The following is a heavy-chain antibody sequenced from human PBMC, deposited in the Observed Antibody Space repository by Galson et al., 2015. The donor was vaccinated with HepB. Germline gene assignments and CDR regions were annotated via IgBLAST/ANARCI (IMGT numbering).Heavy chain of an antibody. V-gene: IGHV3-23*01. CDR2: ISGSGGST. CDR3: AKGGYSXGGGYYFDX. J-gene: IGHJ4*02. Sequence: SLRLSCAASGFTFSSYAMSXVRQAPGKGLEWVSAISGSGGSTYYADSVKGRFTISRDNSKNXLYLQMNSLRAEDTAVYYCAKGGYSXGGGYYFDXWGXXTLVTVSS. D-gene: IGHD5-18*01. CDR1: GFTFSSYA.